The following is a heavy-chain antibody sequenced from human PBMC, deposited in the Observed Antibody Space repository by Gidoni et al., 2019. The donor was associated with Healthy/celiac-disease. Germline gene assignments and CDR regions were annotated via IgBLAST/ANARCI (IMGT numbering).Heavy chain of an antibody. CDR3: ARDLISVTIHYYYYGMDV. Sequence: EVQLVESGGGLVQPGGSLRRSCAASGFTFSSYSMNWVRQAPGKGLEWVSYISSSSSTIYYADSVKGRFTISRDNAKNSLYLQMNSLRDEDTAVYYCARDLISVTIHYYYYGMDVWGQGTTVTVSS. CDR2: ISSSSSTI. D-gene: IGHD4-4*01. CDR1: GFTFSSYS. V-gene: IGHV3-48*02. J-gene: IGHJ6*02.